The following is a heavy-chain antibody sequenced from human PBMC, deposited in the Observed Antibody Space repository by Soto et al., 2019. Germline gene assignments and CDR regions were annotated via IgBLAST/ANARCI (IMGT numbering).Heavy chain of an antibody. V-gene: IGHV1-3*04. Sequence: SXKVSWEASGYIXTSYPIHWVRQAPGQRLEWMGWINTGTGNTKYSQNFQGRVTTTRDTSASTAYMELRSLRSEDTAVYYCARDKNGLGDYWGQGTLGTVSS. CDR2: INTGTGNT. CDR3: ARDKNGLGDY. D-gene: IGHD2-8*01. J-gene: IGHJ4*02. CDR1: GYIXTSYP.